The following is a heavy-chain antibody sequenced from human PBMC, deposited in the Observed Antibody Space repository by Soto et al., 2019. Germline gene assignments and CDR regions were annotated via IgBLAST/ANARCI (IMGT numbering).Heavy chain of an antibody. V-gene: IGHV3-49*04. CDR2: IRSKAYGGTT. CDR3: TSDLWSGYYMPAPYYFDY. CDR1: GLTFSDYH. D-gene: IGHD3-3*01. Sequence: GGSLRLSCAASGLTFSDYHLDWVRQAPGKGLEWVGFIRSKAYGGTTEYAASVKGRFTISRDDSKSIAYLQMNSLKTEDTAVYYCTSDLWSGYYMPAPYYFDYWGQGTLVTVSS. J-gene: IGHJ4*02.